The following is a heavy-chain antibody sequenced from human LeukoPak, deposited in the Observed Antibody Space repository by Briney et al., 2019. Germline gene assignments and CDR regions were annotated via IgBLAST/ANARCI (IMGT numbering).Heavy chain of an antibody. CDR3: AEQGGYSGYDSPDY. V-gene: IGHV3-48*01. J-gene: IGHJ4*02. Sequence: PGGSLRLSCAASGFTFSSYSMNWVRQAPGKGLEWVSYISSSSSTIYYADSVKGRFTISRDNSKNTVYLQMHSLRAEDTAVYYCAEQGGYSGYDSPDYWGQGTLVTVSS. CDR2: ISSSSSTI. CDR1: GFTFSSYS. D-gene: IGHD5-12*01.